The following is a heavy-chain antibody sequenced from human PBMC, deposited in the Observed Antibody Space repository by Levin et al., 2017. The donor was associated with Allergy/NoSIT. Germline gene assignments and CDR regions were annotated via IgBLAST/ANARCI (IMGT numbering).Heavy chain of an antibody. CDR2: IYSSGST. D-gene: IGHD5-24*01. Sequence: QAGGSLRLSCAASGFTVSNNYINWVRQAPGKGLEWLSVIYSSGSTIYADSVKGRFTISRDNSNNTVFLQMNSLRAEDTAVYYCARGKMGRSKYGMDVWGQGTTVTVSS. CDR3: ARGKMGRSKYGMDV. J-gene: IGHJ6*02. V-gene: IGHV3-53*01. CDR1: GFTVSNNY.